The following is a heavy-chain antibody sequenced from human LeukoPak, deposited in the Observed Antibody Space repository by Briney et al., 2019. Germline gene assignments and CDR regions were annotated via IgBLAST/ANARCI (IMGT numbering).Heavy chain of an antibody. CDR3: AKWPDYGSGSSLDY. J-gene: IGHJ4*02. CDR2: VYSGGST. CDR1: GFTVSSNY. V-gene: IGHV3-53*01. Sequence: GGSLRLSCAASGFTVSSNYMSWVRQAPGKGLEWVSIVYSGGSTYYADSVKGRFTISRDNSKNTLYLQMSSLRAEGTAVYYCAKWPDYGSGSSLDYWGQGTLVTVSS. D-gene: IGHD3-10*01.